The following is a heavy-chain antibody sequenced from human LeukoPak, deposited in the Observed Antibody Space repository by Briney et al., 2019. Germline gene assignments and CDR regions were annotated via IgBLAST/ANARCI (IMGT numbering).Heavy chain of an antibody. D-gene: IGHD6-19*01. Sequence: GRSLRLSCAASGFTFSGYGMHWVRQAPGKGLEWVAVISSDGTNKQYAASVKGRFTISRDNSKNTLYLEMNSLRAEDTAVYYCAERVGRSGPFDYWGQGTLVTVSS. J-gene: IGHJ4*02. V-gene: IGHV3-30*18. CDR1: GFTFSGYG. CDR2: ISSDGTNK. CDR3: AERVGRSGPFDY.